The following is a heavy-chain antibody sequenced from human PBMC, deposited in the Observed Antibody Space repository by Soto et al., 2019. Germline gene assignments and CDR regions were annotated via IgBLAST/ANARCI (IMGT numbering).Heavy chain of an antibody. V-gene: IGHV1-69*13. CDR1: GGTFSSYA. J-gene: IGHJ6*02. CDR2: IIPIFGTA. D-gene: IGHD3-3*01. CDR3: ASASERVLEWLLNANYYYGMDV. Sequence: ASVKVSCKASGGTFSSYAISWVRQAPGQGLEWMGGIIPIFGTANYAQKFQGRVTITADESTSTAYMELSSLRSEDTAVYYCASASERVLEWLLNANYYYGMDVWGQGTTVTVSS.